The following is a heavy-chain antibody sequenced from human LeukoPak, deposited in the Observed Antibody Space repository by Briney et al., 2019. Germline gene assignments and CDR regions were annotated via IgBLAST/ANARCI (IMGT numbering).Heavy chain of an antibody. CDR1: GFTVSSNY. Sequence: GGSLRLSCAASGFTVSSNYMSWVRQAPGEGLEWVSVIYSGGSTYYADSVKGRFTISRDNSKNTLYLQMNSLRAEDTAVYYCARDSSSIGSSWYRGGYAFDIWGQGTMVTVSS. V-gene: IGHV3-53*01. J-gene: IGHJ3*02. D-gene: IGHD6-13*01. CDR2: IYSGGST. CDR3: ARDSSSIGSSWYRGGYAFDI.